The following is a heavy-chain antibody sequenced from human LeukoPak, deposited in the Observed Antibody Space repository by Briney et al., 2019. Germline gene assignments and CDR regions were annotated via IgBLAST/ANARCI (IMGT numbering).Heavy chain of an antibody. CDR1: GLTFSNAW. V-gene: IGHV3-15*01. D-gene: IGHD3-22*01. CDR2: IKSKTDDGTT. J-gene: IGHJ4*02. Sequence: PGGSLRLSCAASGLTFSNAWMTWVRQAPGKGLEWVGHIKSKTDDGTTDYAAPVKGRFTISRDDSKTTLYLQMNSLKTEDTAMYYCTTGQGYYYDGSGPIDYWGQGTLVTVSS. CDR3: TTGQGYYYDGSGPIDY.